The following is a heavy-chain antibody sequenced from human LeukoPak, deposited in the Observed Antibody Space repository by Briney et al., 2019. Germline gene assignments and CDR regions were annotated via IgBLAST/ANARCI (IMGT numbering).Heavy chain of an antibody. Sequence: GESLKISCKGSGYSFTSYWIGWVRQMPGKGLEWMGIIYPGDSDTRYSPSFQGQVTISADKSISTAYLQWSSLKASDTAMYYCARRPAFGDSSSWYSIGAPLVDNWFDPWGQGTLVTVSS. D-gene: IGHD6-13*01. CDR3: ARRPAFGDSSSWYSIGAPLVDNWFDP. CDR1: GYSFTSYW. CDR2: IYPGDSDT. J-gene: IGHJ5*02. V-gene: IGHV5-51*01.